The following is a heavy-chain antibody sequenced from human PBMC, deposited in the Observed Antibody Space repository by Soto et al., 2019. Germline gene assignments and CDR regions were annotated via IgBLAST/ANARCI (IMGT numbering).Heavy chain of an antibody. CDR1: GGSISSYY. V-gene: IGHV4-59*08. CDR2: VYYSGST. J-gene: IGHJ4*02. Sequence: SETLSLTCTASGGSISSYYWSWIRQPPGKGLELIGYVYYSGSTNYNPSLKSRVTISVDTSKNQFSLKLSSVTAADTAVYYCARHNYGSGSTYFDYWGQGTLVTVSS. CDR3: ARHNYGSGSTYFDY. D-gene: IGHD3-10*01.